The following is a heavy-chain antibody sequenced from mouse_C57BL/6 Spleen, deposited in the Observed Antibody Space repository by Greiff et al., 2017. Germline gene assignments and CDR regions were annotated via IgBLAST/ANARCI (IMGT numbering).Heavy chain of an antibody. D-gene: IGHD2-5*01. Sequence: EVKLVESGPELVKPGASVKMSCKASGYTFTDYNMHWVKQSHGKSLEWIGYINPNNGGTSYNQKFKGKATLTVNKSSSTAYMELRSLTSEDSAVYYCARESNYPFDYWGQGTTLTVSS. CDR3: ARESNYPFDY. CDR2: INPNNGGT. CDR1: GYTFTDYN. J-gene: IGHJ2*01. V-gene: IGHV1-22*01.